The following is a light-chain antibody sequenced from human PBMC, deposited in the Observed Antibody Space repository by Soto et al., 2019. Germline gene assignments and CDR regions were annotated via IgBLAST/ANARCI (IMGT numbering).Light chain of an antibody. J-gene: IGLJ1*01. CDR3: GSWDSSLSAYA. CDR1: SSNIGGNS. V-gene: IGLV1-51*01. Sequence: QSVLTQPPSVSAAPGQKVTISCSGSSSNIGGNSVSWYQQLPGTAPKLLIYDDNKRPSGIPDRFSGSKSGTSATLGITGFQTVDEADYYCGSWDSSLSAYAFGTGTKVTVL. CDR2: DDN.